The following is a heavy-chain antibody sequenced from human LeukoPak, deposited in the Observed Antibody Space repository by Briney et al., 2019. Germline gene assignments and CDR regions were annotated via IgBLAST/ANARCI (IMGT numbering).Heavy chain of an antibody. CDR2: ISPSGAST. V-gene: IGHV1-46*01. CDR3: ARGREDDYSKGYYYYYYMDV. D-gene: IGHD4-11*01. J-gene: IGHJ6*03. CDR1: GYTFTSNY. Sequence: GASVKVSCKAFGYTFTSNYMHWLRQAPGQGPEWMAVISPSGASTTYAQQFQGRVTLTRDMSTSTDYLELSSLRSEDTAVYYCARGREDDYSKGYYYYYYMDVWGKGTTVTVSS.